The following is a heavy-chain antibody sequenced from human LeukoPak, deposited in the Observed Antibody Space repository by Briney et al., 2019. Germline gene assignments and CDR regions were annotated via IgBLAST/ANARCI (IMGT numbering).Heavy chain of an antibody. Sequence: PGGSLRLSCAASGFTFSSYSMNWVRQAPGKGLEWVSYISSSSSTIYYADSVKGRFTISRDNAKNSLYLQMNSLRAEDTAVYYCARDRVNYYDSSGYSFGYWGQGTLVTVSS. V-gene: IGHV3-48*01. CDR1: GFTFSSYS. CDR3: ARDRVNYYDSSGYSFGY. D-gene: IGHD3-22*01. CDR2: ISSSSSTI. J-gene: IGHJ4*02.